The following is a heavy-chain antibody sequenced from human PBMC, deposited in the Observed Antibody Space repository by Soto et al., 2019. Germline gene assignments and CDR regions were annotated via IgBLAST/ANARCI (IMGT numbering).Heavy chain of an antibody. Sequence: QVQLVQSGAEVKKPGASVKVSCKVSGYTLTELFMHWVRQAPGKGLEWMGGFDPEDVETIYTQKFQGRGTMTEDTSTDQAYMELSSLRSEDTAVYYCATARYYDFWRGSGDYGMDVWGQGTTVTVSS. D-gene: IGHD3-3*01. J-gene: IGHJ6*02. CDR1: GYTLTELF. CDR2: FDPEDVET. V-gene: IGHV1-24*01. CDR3: ATARYYDFWRGSGDYGMDV.